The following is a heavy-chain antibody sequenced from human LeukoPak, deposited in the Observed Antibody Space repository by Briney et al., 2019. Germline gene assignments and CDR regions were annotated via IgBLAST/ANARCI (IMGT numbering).Heavy chain of an antibody. CDR1: GYMFNIYG. Sequence: GASVKVSCKASGYMFNIYGISWVRQAPGQGLEWTAWTSVNNGDTKYGQKFQGRVTVTTDTSTSTAYMELRSLRSDDTAVYYCARDLGIASGQQLVLVYWGQGTLVTVSS. CDR3: ARDLGIASGQQLVLVY. CDR2: TSVNNGDT. J-gene: IGHJ4*02. D-gene: IGHD6-13*01. V-gene: IGHV1-18*01.